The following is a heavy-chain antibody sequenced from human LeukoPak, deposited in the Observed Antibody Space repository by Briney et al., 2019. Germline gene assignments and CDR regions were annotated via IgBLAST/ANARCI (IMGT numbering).Heavy chain of an antibody. CDR1: GFTFSSYS. V-gene: IGHV3-21*01. Sequence: GGSLRLSCAASGFTFSSYSTNWVRQAPGKGLEWVSSISSNSSYIYYADSVKGRFTISRDNAKNSLYLQMNSLRAEDTAVYYCARGEDIVVVPAAYYYGMDVWGKGTTVTVSS. D-gene: IGHD2-2*01. CDR2: ISSNSSYI. J-gene: IGHJ6*04. CDR3: ARGEDIVVVPAAYYYGMDV.